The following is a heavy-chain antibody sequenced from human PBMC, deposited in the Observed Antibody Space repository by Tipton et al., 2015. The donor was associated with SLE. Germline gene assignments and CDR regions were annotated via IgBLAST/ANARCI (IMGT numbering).Heavy chain of an antibody. J-gene: IGHJ4*02. CDR2: VSWNNNNI. D-gene: IGHD3-22*01. CDR1: GFTFDDYA. CDR3: ARDRPGYYDSSGYSD. V-gene: IGHV3-9*01. Sequence: SLRLSCVVSGFTFDDYAMHWVRQAAGKGLEWASGVSWNNNNIGYADSVRGRFTISRDNAKNYLYLQMNSLRAEDTAVYYCARDRPGYYDSSGYSDWGQGTLVTVSS.